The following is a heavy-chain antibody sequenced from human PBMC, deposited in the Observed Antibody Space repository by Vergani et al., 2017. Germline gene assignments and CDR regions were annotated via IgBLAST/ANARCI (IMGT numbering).Heavy chain of an antibody. D-gene: IGHD5-18*01. Sequence: QVQLQESGPGVVKPSQTLSLTCAVSGGSISSGDHCWTWIRQRPGKGLEWIGYIFYSGTTYDNPSLRSRLTISVDTSQNQFSLKVRSVTAADTAVYYCARVDTQVPAKSHFYDMDVWGKGTTVVVSS. CDR3: ARVDTQVPAKSHFYDMDV. J-gene: IGHJ6*03. CDR1: GGSISSGDHC. V-gene: IGHV4-31*11. CDR2: IFYSGTT.